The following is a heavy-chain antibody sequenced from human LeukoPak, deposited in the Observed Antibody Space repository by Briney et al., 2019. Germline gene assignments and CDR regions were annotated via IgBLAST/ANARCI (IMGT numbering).Heavy chain of an antibody. CDR1: GGAVNIYY. Sequence: SETLSLTCSVSGGAVNIYYWSWIRQTPGKGLEWIGYISHSGNSDYAPSLKSRVTISVDTSKNQFSLKLSSVTAADTAVYYCAREGGGDLAFDIWGQGTMVTVPS. V-gene: IGHV4-59*02. CDR3: AREGGGDLAFDI. J-gene: IGHJ3*02. CDR2: ISHSGNS. D-gene: IGHD2-21*02.